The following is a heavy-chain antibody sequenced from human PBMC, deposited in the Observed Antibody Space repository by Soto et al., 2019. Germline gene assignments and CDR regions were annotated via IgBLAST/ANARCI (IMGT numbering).Heavy chain of an antibody. V-gene: IGHV1-46*01. D-gene: IGHD6-6*01. CDR2: IYPSGDS. J-gene: IGHJ3*02. CDR1: GYSFTSHY. Sequence: ASVKVSCKAIGYSFTSHYMHWVRQAPGQGLEWMGTIYPSGDSGRAQKFQGRVTMTRDTPRSTAYMELSSLTSEDTAVYYRVRYTFARGFDIWGQGTRVIVS. CDR3: VRYTFARGFDI.